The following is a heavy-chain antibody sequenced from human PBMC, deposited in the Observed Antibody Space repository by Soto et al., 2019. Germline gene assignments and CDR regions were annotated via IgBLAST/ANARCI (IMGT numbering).Heavy chain of an antibody. V-gene: IGHV1-46*03. CDR1: GYTFTSYN. CDR2: ISPSSGGT. J-gene: IGHJ3*01. Sequence: QVQLVQSGAEVKKPGASVRVSCKASGYTFTSYNIHWVRQAPGHGPEWMGMISPSSGGTDYAQKFQGRVTMTRDTSTSTVYMELSSLRSEDTAVYYCTRSIITTAGTDAFDLWGQGTLVTVSS. D-gene: IGHD6-13*01. CDR3: TRSIITTAGTDAFDL.